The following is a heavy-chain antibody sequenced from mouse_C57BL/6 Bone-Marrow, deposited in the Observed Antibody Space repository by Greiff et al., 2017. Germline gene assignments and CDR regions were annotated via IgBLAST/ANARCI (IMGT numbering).Heavy chain of an antibody. J-gene: IGHJ3*01. CDR2: ISSGGSYT. CDR3: ARRGRGAWFAY. V-gene: IGHV5-6*01. CDR1: GFTFSSYG. Sequence: DEQMVESGGDLVKPGGSLKLSCAASGFTFSSYGMSWVRQTPDKRLEWVATISSGGSYTYYPDSVKGRFTISRDNAKNTLYLQMSSLKSEDTAMYYCARRGRGAWFAYWGQGTLVTVSA.